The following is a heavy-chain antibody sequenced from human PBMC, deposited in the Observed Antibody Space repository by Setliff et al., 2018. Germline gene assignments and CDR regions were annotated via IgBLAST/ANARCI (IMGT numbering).Heavy chain of an antibody. CDR1: GGSFSGYY. V-gene: IGHV4-34*01. D-gene: IGHD3-9*01. Sequence: SETLSLTCAVYGGSFSGYYWSWIRQPPGKGLERIGEINHSGSTNYNPSLKSRVTISVDTSKNQFSLKLSSVTAADTAVYCCARGSSGRILTGPRYYFDYWGQGTLVTV. CDR3: ARGSSGRILTGPRYYFDY. J-gene: IGHJ4*02. CDR2: INHSGST.